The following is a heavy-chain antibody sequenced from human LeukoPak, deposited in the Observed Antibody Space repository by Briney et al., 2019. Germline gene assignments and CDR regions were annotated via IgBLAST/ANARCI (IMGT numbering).Heavy chain of an antibody. CDR2: IYHRGST. CDR1: GGSISSSSYY. CDR3: TRGAGWLIDY. V-gene: IGHV4-39*07. J-gene: IGHJ4*02. Sequence: SETLSLTCTVSGGSISSSSYYWGWIRQPPGKGLEWIGSIYHRGSTYYNPSLKSRVTISADTSKNQFSLKLNSLTTADTAVYYCTRGAGWLIDYWGQGILVTVSS. D-gene: IGHD3-16*01.